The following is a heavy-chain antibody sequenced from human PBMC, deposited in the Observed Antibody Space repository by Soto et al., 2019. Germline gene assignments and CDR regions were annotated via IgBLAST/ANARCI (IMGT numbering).Heavy chain of an antibody. Sequence: PSETLSLTCTVSGGSVSNSYWGWIRQPPGKGLEWVAYVYYSGSTNYNPSLGSRVTISVDKSKNQFSLKMTSVTGADTAVYYCGRGRSHEWELLVQYFDYWGQGTLVTVSS. CDR3: GRGRSHEWELLVQYFDY. J-gene: IGHJ4*02. CDR2: VYYSGST. D-gene: IGHD1-26*01. V-gene: IGHV4-59*02. CDR1: GGSVSNSY.